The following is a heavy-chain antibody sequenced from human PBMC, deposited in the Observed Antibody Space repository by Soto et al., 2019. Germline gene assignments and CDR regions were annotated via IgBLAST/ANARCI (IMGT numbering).Heavy chain of an antibody. CDR1: GYSISSSNW. J-gene: IGHJ4*02. Sequence: SETLSLTCAVSGYSISSSNWWGWIRQPPGKGLEWIGYIYYSGSTYYNPSVTGRVSMSVDTSKNQFSLKLSSVTAVDTAVYYCARRSSSMRCFDYWGQGTLVTVSS. V-gene: IGHV4-28*01. CDR3: ARRSSSMRCFDY. CDR2: IYYSGST.